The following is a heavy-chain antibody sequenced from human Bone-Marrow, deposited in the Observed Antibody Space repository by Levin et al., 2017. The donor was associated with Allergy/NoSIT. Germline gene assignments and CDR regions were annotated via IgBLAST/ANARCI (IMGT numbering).Heavy chain of an antibody. CDR3: TRIPIAAAGLNWFDP. Sequence: QTGESLKISCTASGFTFGDYAMSWFRQAPGKGLEWVGFIRSKAYGGTTEYAASVKGRFTISRDDSKSIAYLQMNSLKTEDTAVYYCTRIPIAAAGLNWFDPWGQGTLVTVSS. CDR1: GFTFGDYA. CDR2: IRSKAYGGTT. V-gene: IGHV3-49*03. D-gene: IGHD6-13*01. J-gene: IGHJ5*02.